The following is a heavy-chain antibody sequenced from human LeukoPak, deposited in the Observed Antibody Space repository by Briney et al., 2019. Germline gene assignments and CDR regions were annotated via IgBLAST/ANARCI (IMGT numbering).Heavy chain of an antibody. Sequence: SETLSLTCTVSGGSISSGTLYWSWIRQPAGMGLEWIGRIFTSGRTDYNPSLKSRVTIPVDTSKNQFSLKLSSVTATDTAVYYCARNFLEWLLNYYYYMDVWGKGTTVTVSS. D-gene: IGHD3-3*01. CDR3: ARNFLEWLLNYYYYMDV. V-gene: IGHV4-61*02. CDR1: GGSISSGTLY. J-gene: IGHJ6*03. CDR2: IFTSGRT.